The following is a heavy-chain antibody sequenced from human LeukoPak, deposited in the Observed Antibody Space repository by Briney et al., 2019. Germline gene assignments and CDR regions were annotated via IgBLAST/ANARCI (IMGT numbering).Heavy chain of an antibody. CDR2: TYYSGST. CDR3: ARVYGNWFDP. J-gene: IGHJ5*02. D-gene: IGHD4-17*01. CDR1: GGSISSSSYY. V-gene: IGHV4-39*07. Sequence: SETLSLTCTVSGGSISSSSYYWGWIRQPPGKGLEWIGSTYYSGSTYYNPSLKSRATISVDTSKNQFSLKLSSVTAADTAVYYCARVYGNWFDPWGQGTLVTVSS.